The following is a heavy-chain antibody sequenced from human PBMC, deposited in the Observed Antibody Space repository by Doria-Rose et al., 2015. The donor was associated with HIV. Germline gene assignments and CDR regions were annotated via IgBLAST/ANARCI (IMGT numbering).Heavy chain of an antibody. Sequence: QVQLVQSGGALVKPGGSLRLSCAASGFTFSDYYMSWIRQAPGKGLEWVSYISSSGSTIYYADSVKGRFTISRDNAKNSLYLQMNSLRAEDTTVYYCARVLGSWYSSDYGMDVWGQGTTVTVSS. D-gene: IGHD6-13*01. V-gene: IGHV3-11*01. J-gene: IGHJ6*02. CDR1: GFTFSDYY. CDR2: ISSSGSTI. CDR3: ARVLGSWYSSDYGMDV.